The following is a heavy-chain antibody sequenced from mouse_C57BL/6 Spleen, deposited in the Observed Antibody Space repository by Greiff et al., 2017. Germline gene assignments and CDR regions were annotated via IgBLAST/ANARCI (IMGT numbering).Heavy chain of an antibody. CDR3: ARNGVTTFY. CDR1: GYTFTSYW. Sequence: QVQLQQSGAELVKPGASVKLSCKASGYTFTSYWMQWVKQRPGQGLEWIGEIDPSDSYTNYNQKFKGKATLTVDTSSSTAYMQLSSLTSEDSAVYYCARNGVTTFYWGQGTTLTVSS. J-gene: IGHJ2*01. CDR2: IDPSDSYT. V-gene: IGHV1-50*01. D-gene: IGHD2-2*01.